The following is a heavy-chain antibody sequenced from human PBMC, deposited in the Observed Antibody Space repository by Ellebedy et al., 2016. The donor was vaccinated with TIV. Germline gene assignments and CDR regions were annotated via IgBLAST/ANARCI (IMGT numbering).Heavy chain of an antibody. V-gene: IGHV3-30*01. CDR1: GFTFSGYS. Sequence: PGGSLRLSCAASGFTFSGYSMHWVRQAPGKGPEWVAAISNDGSDKYYADSVKGRFTITRANSKNTLFLQMDSLRPEDTAVYYCARDRDYYGSGSLRYCWFDPWGQGSLVTVSS. CDR3: ARDRDYYGSGSLRYCWFDP. J-gene: IGHJ5*02. D-gene: IGHD3-10*01. CDR2: ISNDGSDK.